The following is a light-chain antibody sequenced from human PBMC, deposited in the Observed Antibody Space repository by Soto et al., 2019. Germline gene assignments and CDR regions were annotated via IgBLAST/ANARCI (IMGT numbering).Light chain of an antibody. V-gene: IGLV1-40*01. Sequence: QSVLKQPPSVSGAPGQRVTISCTGSSSNIGAGFAVHWYQQLPGTAPKLLIYGNNNRPSGVPDRFSGSKSGTSASLAITGLQAEDEADYYCQSYDSSLSAWVFGGGTQLTVL. CDR1: SSNIGAGFA. J-gene: IGLJ3*02. CDR3: QSYDSSLSAWV. CDR2: GNN.